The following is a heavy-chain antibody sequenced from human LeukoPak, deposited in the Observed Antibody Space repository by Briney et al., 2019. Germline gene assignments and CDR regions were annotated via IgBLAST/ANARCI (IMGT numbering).Heavy chain of an antibody. Sequence: SETLSLTCNVSGDSISSQHWNWIRQTPGKGLEWIGYIYYSGSTNYNPSLKSRVTISVDTSKNQFSLKLSSVTAADTAIYYCARGRDWFDPWGQGTLVTVSS. CDR2: IYYSGST. CDR1: GDSISSQH. CDR3: ARGRDWFDP. V-gene: IGHV4-59*11. J-gene: IGHJ5*02.